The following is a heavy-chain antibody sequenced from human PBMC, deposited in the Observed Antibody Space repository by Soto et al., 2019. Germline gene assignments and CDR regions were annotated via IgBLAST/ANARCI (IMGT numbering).Heavy chain of an antibody. J-gene: IGHJ6*02. D-gene: IGHD2-2*01. CDR3: ATPNCSSTSCYNYYGMDV. CDR1: GGSISSYY. Sequence: SETLSLTCTVSGGSISSYYWSWIRQPPGKGLEWIGYIYYSGSTNYNPSLKSRFTISVDTSKNQFSLKLSSVTAADTAVYYCATPNCSSTSCYNYYGMDVWGQGTTVTVSS. CDR2: IYYSGST. V-gene: IGHV4-59*01.